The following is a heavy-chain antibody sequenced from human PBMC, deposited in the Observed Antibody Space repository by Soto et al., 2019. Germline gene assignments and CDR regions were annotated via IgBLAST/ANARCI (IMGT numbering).Heavy chain of an antibody. D-gene: IGHD2-15*01. Sequence: QVQRQESGPGLVKPSQTLFLTCTVSGGSISSGDYYWTWIRQHPGKGLEWIGYIYDSRSTYYNPSLKSRLTISVDTSKNQFSLKLSSVSAADTAVYYCARERTDATGVFGMDVWGQGTTVTVSS. V-gene: IGHV4-31*03. CDR3: ARERTDATGVFGMDV. CDR1: GGSISSGDYY. CDR2: IYDSRST. J-gene: IGHJ6*02.